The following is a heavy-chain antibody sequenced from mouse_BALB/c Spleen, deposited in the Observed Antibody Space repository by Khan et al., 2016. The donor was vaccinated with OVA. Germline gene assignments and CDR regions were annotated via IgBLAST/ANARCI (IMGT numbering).Heavy chain of an antibody. Sequence: VQLQESGPGLVAPSQSLSITCTISGFSLTNYGVHWVRQPPGKGLEWLVVIWSDGSTTYNSALKSRLTITKDNSKSHVFLEMNSLQTDDTAMYFCARQPYYHYNIMDYWGQGTSVTVSS. J-gene: IGHJ4*01. CDR2: IWSDGST. CDR1: GFSLTNYG. V-gene: IGHV2-6-1*01. D-gene: IGHD2-10*01. CDR3: ARQPYYHYNIMDY.